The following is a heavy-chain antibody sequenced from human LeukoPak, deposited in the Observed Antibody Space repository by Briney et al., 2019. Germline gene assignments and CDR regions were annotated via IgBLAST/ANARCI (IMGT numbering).Heavy chain of an antibody. D-gene: IGHD5-12*01. V-gene: IGHV3-30*02. CDR1: GFTLSSFG. J-gene: IGHJ4*02. CDR3: VKESADSGSRGLFDY. CDR2: VRSDGYTK. Sequence: PGGSLRLSCAASGFTLSSFGMHWVRQAPGKGLEWVAFVRSDGYTKYYTDSVKGRFTISRDNSQNTLYLQMDSLRAEDSAVYYCVKESADSGSRGLFDYWGQGTVVIVFS.